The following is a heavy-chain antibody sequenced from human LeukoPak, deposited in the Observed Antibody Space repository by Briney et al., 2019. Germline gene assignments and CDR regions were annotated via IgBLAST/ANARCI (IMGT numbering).Heavy chain of an antibody. CDR3: ARGSHDYSNDYYFDY. CDR2: IKKDGSEQ. D-gene: IGHD4-11*01. V-gene: IGHV3-7*01. Sequence: PGGSLRLSCVASGFSFSDHWMNWFRQAPGKGLEWVATIKKDGSEQYYVDSMKGRLTISRDNAKNSVYLQIHNLRAEDTAVYYCARGSHDYSNDYYFDYWGQGTLVTVSS. J-gene: IGHJ4*02. CDR1: GFSFSDHW.